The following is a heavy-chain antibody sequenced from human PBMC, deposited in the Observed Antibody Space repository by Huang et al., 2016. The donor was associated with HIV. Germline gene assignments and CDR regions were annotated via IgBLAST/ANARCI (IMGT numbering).Heavy chain of an antibody. D-gene: IGHD3-3*01. V-gene: IGHV4-34*02. Sequence: QMQLQQRGAGLLKPSETLSLTCGVSGGSFTGNYLTWIRQAPGKGLEWSGEVNDGGGTNYNPSLNGRVTISLDKSNRELSLNLRSVTAADTAVYYCARQWTILEWLLGLDVWGQGTTVIVSS. CDR1: GGSFTGNY. CDR3: ARQWTILEWLLGLDV. J-gene: IGHJ6*02. CDR2: VNDGGGT.